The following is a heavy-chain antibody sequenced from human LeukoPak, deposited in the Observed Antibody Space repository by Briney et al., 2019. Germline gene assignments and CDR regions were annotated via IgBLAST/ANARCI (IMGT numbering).Heavy chain of an antibody. Sequence: GGSLRLSCTASGFTFNTYWMGWVRQAPGKGLEWVADIKEDGSDKYSVDSVKGRFTISRDNAKNSLYLQVNSLRAEDTAVYYCAREERFSSSYVWGQGTTVTVSS. J-gene: IGHJ6*02. CDR3: AREERFSSSYV. D-gene: IGHD6-6*01. CDR1: GFTFNTYW. CDR2: IKEDGSDK. V-gene: IGHV3-7*03.